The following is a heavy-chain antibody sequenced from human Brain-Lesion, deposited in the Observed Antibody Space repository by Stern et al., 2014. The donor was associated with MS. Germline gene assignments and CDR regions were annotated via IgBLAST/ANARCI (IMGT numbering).Heavy chain of an antibody. CDR3: ARFPASRPHVFDS. CDR2: SDHSGST. CDR1: GGSISSSNW. V-gene: IGHV4-4*02. Sequence: QVQLQESGPGLVKPSGTLSLTCAVSGGSISSSNWWSWVRQSPGKGLEWIGESDHSGSTIYNPSLKSRVTVSVDKPKNPFYLNLRSGTAADTPVYFCARFPASRPHVFDSWGQGTLVTVSS. D-gene: IGHD6-13*01. J-gene: IGHJ4*02.